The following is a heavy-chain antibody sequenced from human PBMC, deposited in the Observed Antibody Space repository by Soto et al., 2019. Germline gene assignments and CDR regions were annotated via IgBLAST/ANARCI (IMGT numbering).Heavy chain of an antibody. J-gene: IGHJ3*02. CDR3: TTDGNERGYSYGPNDAFDI. CDR2: IKSKTDGGTT. D-gene: IGHD5-18*01. Sequence: GGSLRLSCAASGFTFSNAWMNWVRQAPGKGLEWVGRIKSKTDGGTTDYAAPVKGRFTISRDDSKNTLYLQMNSLKTEDTAVYYCTTDGNERGYSYGPNDAFDIWGQGTMVTVSS. CDR1: GFTFSNAW. V-gene: IGHV3-15*07.